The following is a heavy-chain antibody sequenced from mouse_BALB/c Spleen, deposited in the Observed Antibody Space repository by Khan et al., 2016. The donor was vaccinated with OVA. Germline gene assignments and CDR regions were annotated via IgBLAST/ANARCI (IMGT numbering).Heavy chain of an antibody. D-gene: IGHD1-2*01. CDR1: GYSITSGYG. J-gene: IGHJ2*01. CDR2: ISYSGST. Sequence: EVKLHESGPGLVKPSQSLSLTCTVTGYSITSGYGWNWIRQFPGNKLEWMGYISYSGSTNYNPSLKSRISITRDTSKNQFFLQFNSVTTEDPATYYCARTARIKYWGQGTTLTVSS. V-gene: IGHV3-2*02. CDR3: ARTARIKY.